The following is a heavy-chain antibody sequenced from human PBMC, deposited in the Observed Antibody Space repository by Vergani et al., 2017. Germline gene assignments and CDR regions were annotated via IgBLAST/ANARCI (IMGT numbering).Heavy chain of an antibody. V-gene: IGHV4-59*01. D-gene: IGHD2-8*01. J-gene: IGHJ6*02. CDR2: IYYSGST. Sequence: QVQLQESGPGLVKPSETLSLTCTVSGGSISSYYWSWIRQPPGKGLEWIGYIYYSGSTNYNPSLKSRVTISVDTSKNQFSLKLSSVTAADTAVYYCAGESGYCTNGVCQYYYYGMDVWGQGTTVTVSS. CDR1: GGSISSYY. CDR3: AGESGYCTNGVCQYYYYGMDV.